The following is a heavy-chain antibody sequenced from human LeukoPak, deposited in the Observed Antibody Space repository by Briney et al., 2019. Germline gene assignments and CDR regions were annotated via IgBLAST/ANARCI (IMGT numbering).Heavy chain of an antibody. CDR3: ARGCVDDGSVYFDY. CDR2: MFHSGST. J-gene: IGHJ4*02. Sequence: SETLSLTCTVSGGSISSDDHYWSWIRRPPGKGLEWIGYMFHSGSTYYNPSLKSRVTISMDTSKNQFSLKLTSVTAADTAVYYCARGCVDDGSVYFDYWGQGPLVTVSS. CDR1: GGSISSDDHY. V-gene: IGHV4-30-4*01. D-gene: IGHD3-22*01.